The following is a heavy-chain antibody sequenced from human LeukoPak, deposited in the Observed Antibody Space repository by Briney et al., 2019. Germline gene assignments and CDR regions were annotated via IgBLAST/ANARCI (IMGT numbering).Heavy chain of an antibody. D-gene: IGHD6-19*01. CDR3: ATRYSSGWYQGWYFDL. J-gene: IGHJ2*01. CDR1: GGSISSYY. V-gene: IGHV4-59*01. Sequence: PSETLSLTCTVSGGSISSYYWSWIRQPPGKGLEWIGYIYYSGSTNYNPSLKSRVTISVDTSKNQFSLKLSSVTAADTAVYYCATRYSSGWYQGWYFDLWGRGTLVTVSS. CDR2: IYYSGST.